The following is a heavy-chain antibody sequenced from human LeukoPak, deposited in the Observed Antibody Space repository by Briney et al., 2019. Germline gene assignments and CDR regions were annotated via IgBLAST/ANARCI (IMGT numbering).Heavy chain of an antibody. Sequence: GGSLRLSCSASGFTFSSYAMHWVRQAPGKGLEWVAVISYDGSNKYYADSVKGRFTISRDNSKNTLYLQMNSLRAEDTAVYYCARDPEGYYGSGSYFDYWGQGTLVTVSS. CDR3: ARDPEGYYGSGSYFDY. CDR2: ISYDGSNK. V-gene: IGHV3-30-3*01. D-gene: IGHD3-10*01. CDR1: GFTFSSYA. J-gene: IGHJ4*02.